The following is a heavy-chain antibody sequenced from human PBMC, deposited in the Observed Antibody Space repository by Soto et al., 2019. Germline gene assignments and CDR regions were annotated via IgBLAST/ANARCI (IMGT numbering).Heavy chain of an antibody. CDR2: IYRTGCT. D-gene: IGHD1-7*01. V-gene: IGHV4-4*02. CDR1: GGSFTSNNW. CDR3: ASRDPGTSVDY. J-gene: IGHJ4*02. Sequence: SETLPLTCAVSGGSFTSNNWWPWVRQPPGQGLEWIGEIYRTGCTNYNPSLKCRVTISLDKSENQFSLNVPSLTVADTAVYYCASRDPGTSVDYWGQGTLLTVSS.